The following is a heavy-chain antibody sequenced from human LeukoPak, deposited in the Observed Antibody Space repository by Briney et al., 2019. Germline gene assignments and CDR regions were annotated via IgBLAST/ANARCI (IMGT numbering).Heavy chain of an antibody. CDR1: GFTFRSYD. Sequence: GGSLRLSCAASGFTFRSYDMHWVRHATGKGLEWVSGIGTAGEIYYPGSVKGRFTISRENGKNSLYLQMNSLRAGDAAVYYCARAAYSSTWYSRYFDLWGRGTLVTVSS. J-gene: IGHJ2*01. V-gene: IGHV3-13*01. CDR2: IGTAGEI. CDR3: ARAAYSSTWYSRYFDL. D-gene: IGHD6-13*01.